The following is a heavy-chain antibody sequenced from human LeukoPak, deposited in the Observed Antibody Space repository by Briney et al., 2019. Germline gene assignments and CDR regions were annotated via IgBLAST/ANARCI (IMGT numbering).Heavy chain of an antibody. J-gene: IGHJ6*02. CDR1: GYSFTSYW. Sequence: GESLKISCKGSGYSFTSYWIGWVRQMPGKGLEWMGIIYPGDSDTRYSPSFQGQVTISADKSISTAYLQWSSLKASDTAMYYCARQESGFCSSTSCHHYYYYYGMDVWGQGTAVTVSS. CDR2: IYPGDSDT. V-gene: IGHV5-51*01. D-gene: IGHD2-2*01. CDR3: ARQESGFCSSTSCHHYYYYYGMDV.